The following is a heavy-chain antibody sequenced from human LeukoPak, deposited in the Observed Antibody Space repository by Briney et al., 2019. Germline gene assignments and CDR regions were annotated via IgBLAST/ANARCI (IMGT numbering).Heavy chain of an antibody. V-gene: IGHV1-18*01. CDR2: ISAYNGNT. CDR3: ARVRDIVVVPAPGWFDL. D-gene: IGHD2-2*01. Sequence: ASVKVSCKASGYTFTSYGISWVRQAPGQGREWMGWISAYNGNTNYAQNLQGRVTMTTDTSTSTAYMELRSLRSDDTAVYYCARVRDIVVVPAPGWFDLWGQGALVTVSS. CDR1: GYTFTSYG. J-gene: IGHJ5*02.